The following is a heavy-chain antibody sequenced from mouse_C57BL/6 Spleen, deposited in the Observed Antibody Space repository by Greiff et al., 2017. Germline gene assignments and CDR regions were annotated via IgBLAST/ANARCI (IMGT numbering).Heavy chain of an antibody. CDR3: ARGGYYGGSLYDFGG. J-gene: IGHJ2*01. CDR1: GYTFTDYY. Sequence: EVQLQQSGPELVKPGASVKISCKASGYTFTDYYMNWVKQSTGKGLEWIGLINPNYGNTSYNQKFKGKATLTVDQSSSPAYMQLNSLTSEDSGVYYCARGGYYGGSLYDFGGWGQGATVT. CDR2: INPNYGNT. D-gene: IGHD1-1*02. V-gene: IGHV1-39*01.